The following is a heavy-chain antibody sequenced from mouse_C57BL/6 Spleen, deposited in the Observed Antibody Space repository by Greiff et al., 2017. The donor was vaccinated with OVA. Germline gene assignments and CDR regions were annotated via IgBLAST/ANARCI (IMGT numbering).Heavy chain of an antibody. CDR2: ISYDGSN. V-gene: IGHV3-6*01. CDR1: GYSITSGYY. J-gene: IGHJ2*01. D-gene: IGHD2-4*01. Sequence: DVQLQESGPGLVKPSQSLSLTCSVTGYSITSGYYWNWIRQLPGNKLEWMGYISYDGSNNYNPSLKNRISITRDTSKNQFFLKLNSVTTEDTATYYCARENYDYDERDFDYWGQGTTLTVSS. CDR3: ARENYDYDERDFDY.